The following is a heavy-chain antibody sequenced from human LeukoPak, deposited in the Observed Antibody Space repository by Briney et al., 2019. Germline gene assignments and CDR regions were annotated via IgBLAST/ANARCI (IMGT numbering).Heavy chain of an antibody. V-gene: IGHV3-30*04. D-gene: IGHD2-8*01. CDR2: TSYDGSNE. CDR3: ARDKPRSRILYYRVELDY. J-gene: IGHJ4*02. CDR1: GFTFSNYA. Sequence: GRSLRLSCAVSGFTFSNYAMHWVRQAPGKGLEWVAVTSYDGSNEYYADSVKGRFTISRDNSKSTLHLQMNSLRAEDTAVYYCARDKPRSRILYYRVELDYWGQGTLVTVSS.